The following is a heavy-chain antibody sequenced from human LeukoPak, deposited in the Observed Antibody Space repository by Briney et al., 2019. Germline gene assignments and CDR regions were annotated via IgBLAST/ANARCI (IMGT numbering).Heavy chain of an antibody. Sequence: ASVKVSCKASGYTFTSYYMHWVRQAPGQGLEWMGIINPSGGSTSYAQKFQGRVTMTRDMSTSTVYMELSSLRSEDTAVHYCARVVCSGGSCYSYYFDYWGQGTLVTVSS. CDR1: GYTFTSYY. D-gene: IGHD2-15*01. V-gene: IGHV1-46*01. J-gene: IGHJ4*02. CDR3: ARVVCSGGSCYSYYFDY. CDR2: INPSGGST.